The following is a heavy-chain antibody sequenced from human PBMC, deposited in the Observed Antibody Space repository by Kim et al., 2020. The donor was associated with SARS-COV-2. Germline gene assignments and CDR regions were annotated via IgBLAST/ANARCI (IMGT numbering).Heavy chain of an antibody. V-gene: IGHV3-49*02. J-gene: IGHJ4*02. D-gene: IGHD1-26*01. CDR3: TRKIVGADYFDY. Sequence: YAASVKGRCTISRDDSKSIAYLQMNSLKTEDTAVYYCTRKIVGADYFDYWGQGTLVTVSS.